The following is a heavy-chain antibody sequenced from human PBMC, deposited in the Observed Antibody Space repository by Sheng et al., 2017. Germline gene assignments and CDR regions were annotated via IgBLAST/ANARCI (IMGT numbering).Heavy chain of an antibody. Sequence: EVQLVESGGGLIQPGGSLRLSCAASGFTASDHWMAWVRQVPGRGLEWVATIKQDVNEKYYRDSVKGRFIISRDNAKNSLYLQMNSLRVEDTAVYYCARRDGDFWGQGTLVTVSS. V-gene: IGHV3-7*01. CDR1: GFTASDHW. CDR3: ARRDGDF. CDR2: IKQDVNEK. J-gene: IGHJ4*02.